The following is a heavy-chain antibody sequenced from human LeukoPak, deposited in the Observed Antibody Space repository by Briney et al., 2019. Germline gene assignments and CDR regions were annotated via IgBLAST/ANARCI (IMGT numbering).Heavy chain of an antibody. Sequence: GGSLRLSCAASGFTFSSYALSWVRQAPGKGLEWVSVISASGGTTYYADSVKGRFTISRDTSKDAVYLQMHSLRAEDTAVYYCAKGDVLPSYPTFDYWGQGTLVTVSS. CDR2: ISASGGTT. CDR3: AKGDVLPSYPTFDY. J-gene: IGHJ4*02. V-gene: IGHV3-23*01. CDR1: GFTFSSYA. D-gene: IGHD3-9*01.